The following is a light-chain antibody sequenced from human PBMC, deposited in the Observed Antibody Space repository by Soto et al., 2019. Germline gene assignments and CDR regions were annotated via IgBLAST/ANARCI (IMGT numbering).Light chain of an antibody. J-gene: IGKJ1*01. CDR3: QQYNSYSPWT. Sequence: DIQMTQSPSTVSASVGDRVTITCRASQSISSWLAWYQQKPGKAPKLLIYDASSLESGVPSRFSGSGSGTEFTLTISSLQPDDFATYYCQQYNSYSPWTFGQRTKVDIK. CDR1: QSISSW. V-gene: IGKV1-5*01. CDR2: DAS.